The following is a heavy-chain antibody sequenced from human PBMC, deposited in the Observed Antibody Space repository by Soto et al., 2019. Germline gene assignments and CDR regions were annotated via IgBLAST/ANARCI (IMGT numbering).Heavy chain of an antibody. J-gene: IGHJ3*02. CDR2: IYYSGST. D-gene: IGHD2-2*01. CDR1: GGSISSGDYY. CDR3: ARLGRGSSAPGAFDI. Sequence: QVQLQESGPGLVKPSQTLSLTCTVSGGSISSGDYYWGWIRQPPGKGLEWIGYIYYSGSTYYNPSLKSRVTISIDTSKNHFALELSSVTAADTAVYYCARLGRGSSAPGAFDIWGQGTMVTVSS. V-gene: IGHV4-30-4*01.